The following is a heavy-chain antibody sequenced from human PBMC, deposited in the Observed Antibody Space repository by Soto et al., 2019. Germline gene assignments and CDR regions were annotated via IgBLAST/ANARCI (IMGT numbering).Heavy chain of an antibody. CDR3: ARDLQYNFFDI. CDR2: IYASGGAT. V-gene: IGHV1-46*01. J-gene: IGHJ4*02. CDR1: GYTFSSYG. D-gene: IGHD1-1*01. Sequence: ASVKVSCKASGYTFSSYGISWVRQAPGQGLEWMGKIYASGGATSYAQKFKGRVTMSRDTSTSTIYMDLSSLGSEDTAIYYCARDLQYNFFDIWGQGTQVTVSS.